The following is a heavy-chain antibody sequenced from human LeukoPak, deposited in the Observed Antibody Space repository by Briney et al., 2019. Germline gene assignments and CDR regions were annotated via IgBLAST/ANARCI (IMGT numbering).Heavy chain of an antibody. CDR3: ARAFWESSAQVYYLDV. V-gene: IGHV1-46*01. D-gene: IGHD3-10*01. J-gene: IGHJ6*03. CDR2: INPNGAST. Sequence: ASVKVSCKASGYTFTRYYIHWVRQAPEQGLEWMGIINPNGASTNYAQKFQGRVTMTRDTSTTTVYMELSSLRSEDTAIYYCARAFWESSAQVYYLDVWGKGTSVTVSS. CDR1: GYTFTRYY.